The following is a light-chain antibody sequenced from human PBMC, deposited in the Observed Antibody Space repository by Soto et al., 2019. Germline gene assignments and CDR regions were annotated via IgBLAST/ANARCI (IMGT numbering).Light chain of an antibody. CDR2: GAS. J-gene: IGKJ4*01. CDR1: QSVSSNY. V-gene: IGKV3-20*01. Sequence: EIVLTKYPGTLSLSPGERATLSCRASQSVSSNYLAWYQQKPGHAPRLLIYGASSRATGIPDRFSGSGSGTDFTLTISRLEPEDFAVYYCQQYDSSPLTFGGRTKVEIK. CDR3: QQYDSSPLT.